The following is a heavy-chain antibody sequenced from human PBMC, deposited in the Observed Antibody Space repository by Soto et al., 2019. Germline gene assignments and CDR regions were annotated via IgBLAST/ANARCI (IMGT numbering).Heavy chain of an antibody. CDR2: IIPIFGTA. CDR1: GGTFSSYA. J-gene: IGHJ6*02. CDR3: APGVLQYYYGMEV. V-gene: IGHV1-69*13. Sequence: SVKVSCKASGGTFSSYAISWVRQAPGQGLEWMGGIIPIFGTANYAQKFQGRVTITADESTSTAYMELSRLSSEDTAAYYCAPGVLQYYYGMEVWGQGTTVTVSS. D-gene: IGHD6-13*01.